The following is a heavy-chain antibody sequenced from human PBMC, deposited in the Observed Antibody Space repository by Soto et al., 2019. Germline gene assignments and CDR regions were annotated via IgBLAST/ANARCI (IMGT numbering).Heavy chain of an antibody. J-gene: IGHJ6*02. V-gene: IGHV1-2*02. CDR3: ARQGESYISPRESYGMAG. Sequence: ASLQLSCKSSGYNFINYYVHWVRQAPGQGLEWMGWINPHSGDTDYAQKFQGRVTMTRDRSITTVFMELNRLTSDDTALYLCARQGESYISPRESYGMAGWGQGNSVIV. CDR2: INPHSGDT. CDR1: GYNFINYY. D-gene: IGHD3-16*01.